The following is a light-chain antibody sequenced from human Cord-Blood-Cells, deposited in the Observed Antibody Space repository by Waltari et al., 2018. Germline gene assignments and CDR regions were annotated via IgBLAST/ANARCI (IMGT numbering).Light chain of an antibody. J-gene: IGLJ1*01. V-gene: IGLV1-36*01. CDR1: SSNIGNNS. Sequence: QSVLTQPPSVSEAPRQRVTISCSGSSSNIGNNSENWYQQLPGKAPKLLIYYDDLLPSGVSDRFSGSKSGTSASLAISGLQSEDEADYYCAARDDSLNGYVFGTGTKVTVL. CDR2: YDD. CDR3: AARDDSLNGYV.